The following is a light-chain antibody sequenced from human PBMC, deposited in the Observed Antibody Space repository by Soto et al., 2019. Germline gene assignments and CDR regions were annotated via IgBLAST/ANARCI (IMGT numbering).Light chain of an antibody. CDR1: QSISSW. V-gene: IGKV1-5*03. Sequence: DIQMTQSPSTLSASVGDRVTITCRASQSISSWLAWYQHKPGKAPKVLIYKESTLESGVTSRFSGSGSGTEVTITINSLKPEDFATYYCQHYNTYPITFGGGTKVEIK. CDR2: KES. CDR3: QHYNTYPIT. J-gene: IGKJ4*01.